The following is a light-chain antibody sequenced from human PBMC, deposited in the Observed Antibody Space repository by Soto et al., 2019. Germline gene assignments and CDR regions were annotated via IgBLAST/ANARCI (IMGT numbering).Light chain of an antibody. CDR2: DAC. J-gene: IGKJ1*01. V-gene: IGKV3-11*01. CDR3: QRYGSSCT. Sequence: EIRLKMSPAAVSLSTGERATLSCAANNSVSCYIACYQQKAGQAPRLLIYDACKRATGIPARFSGSGSGTDFPLIISIQEAEDLAVYCCQRYGSSCTFGQGTKVDIK. CDR1: NSVSCY.